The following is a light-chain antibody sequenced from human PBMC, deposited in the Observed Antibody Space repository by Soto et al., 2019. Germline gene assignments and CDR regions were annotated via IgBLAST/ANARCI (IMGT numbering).Light chain of an antibody. J-gene: IGLJ1*01. CDR1: ISDVGSYDL. CDR2: QVS. CDR3: SSYTTTSNYV. V-gene: IGLV2-14*02. Sequence: QSVLTQPASVSGSPGQSITISCTGSISDVGSYDLVSWYQQHPGKAPKLMIYQVSRRPSGVSNRFFGSKSGNTASLAISGLQPEDEADYYCSSYTTTSNYVFGNGTKVTVL.